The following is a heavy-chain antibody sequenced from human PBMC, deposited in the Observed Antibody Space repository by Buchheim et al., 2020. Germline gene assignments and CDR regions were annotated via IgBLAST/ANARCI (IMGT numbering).Heavy chain of an antibody. V-gene: IGHV1-3*01. Sequence: QVQLVQSGAEVKKPGASVKVSCKASGYTFTSYAMHWVRQAPGQRLEWMGWINAGNGNTKYSQKFQGRVTITRDTSASTPYMELSSLRSEDTAVYYCARDRGEWAKYNWFDPWGQGTL. D-gene: IGHD3-16*01. J-gene: IGHJ5*02. CDR2: INAGNGNT. CDR3: ARDRGEWAKYNWFDP. CDR1: GYTFTSYA.